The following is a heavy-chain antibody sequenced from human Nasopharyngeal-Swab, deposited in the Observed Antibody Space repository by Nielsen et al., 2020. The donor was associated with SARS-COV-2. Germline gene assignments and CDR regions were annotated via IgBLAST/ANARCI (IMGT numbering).Heavy chain of an antibody. CDR3: ARDLTTTVTTTYYYYGMDV. CDR2: INPNSGGT. Sequence: ASVKVSCKASGYTFTGYYMHWVRQAPGQGLEWMGRINPNSGGTNYAQKFQGRVTMTRDTSTSTVYMELSSLRSEDTAVYYCARDLTTTVTTTYYYYGMDVWGQGTTVTVFS. D-gene: IGHD4-11*01. J-gene: IGHJ6*02. V-gene: IGHV1-2*06. CDR1: GYTFTGYY.